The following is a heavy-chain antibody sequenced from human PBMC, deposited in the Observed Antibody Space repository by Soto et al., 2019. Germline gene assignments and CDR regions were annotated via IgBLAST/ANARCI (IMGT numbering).Heavy chain of an antibody. CDR3: AREMPSTSAAYFYVYLNV. CDR2: IVAVFPSV. Sequence: SVTLSFNTPGLALNSFSIYCARHAPGQGLEWVGTIVAVFPSVYYAPRYQLRLTITTDGSTDTVYMMLTSLKHEDTSFYYCAREMPSTSAAYFYVYLNVWGQGTSVTVSS. V-gene: IGHV1-69*05. D-gene: IGHD2-2*01. J-gene: IGHJ6*02. CDR1: GLALNSFS.